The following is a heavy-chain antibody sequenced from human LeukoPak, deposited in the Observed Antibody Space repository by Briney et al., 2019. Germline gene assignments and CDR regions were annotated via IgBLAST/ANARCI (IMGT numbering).Heavy chain of an antibody. CDR2: IFYTGDS. CDR1: GGSFSGYY. D-gene: IGHD2-21*01. V-gene: IGHV4-59*08. CDR3: ARHAFASPLDY. J-gene: IGHJ4*02. Sequence: SETLSLTCAVYGGSFSGYYWSWIRQPPGKGLEWIGYIFYTGDSNQNPSLKNRVTISLDTSNNQFSLKLSSVTAADTAIYFCARHAFASPLDYWGQGTLVTVSS.